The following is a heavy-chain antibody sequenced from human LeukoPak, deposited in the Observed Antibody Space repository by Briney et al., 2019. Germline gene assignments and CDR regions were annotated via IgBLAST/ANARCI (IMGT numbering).Heavy chain of an antibody. D-gene: IGHD5-18*01. J-gene: IGHJ4*02. CDR1: GYSFTSYW. CDR3: ARSNIALVTGYFDY. CDR2: IYPGDSDT. Sequence: GESLKISCKGSGYSFTSYWIGWVRQMPGKGLEWMGIIYPGDSDTRYSPSFQGQVTISADKSISTAYLQWSILKASDTAMYYCARSNIALVTGYFDYCGQGTLVTVSS. V-gene: IGHV5-51*01.